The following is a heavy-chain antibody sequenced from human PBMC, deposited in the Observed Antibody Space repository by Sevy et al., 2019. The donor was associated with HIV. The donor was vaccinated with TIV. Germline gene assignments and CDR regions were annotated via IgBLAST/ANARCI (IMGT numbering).Heavy chain of an antibody. CDR2: INWNGGRT. D-gene: IGHD6-19*01. V-gene: IGHV3-20*04. J-gene: IGHJ4*02. CDR3: ARDLMVYGSGWNDY. Sequence: GGSLRLSCAASGFTFDDYGMSWVRQAPGKGLEWVSGINWNGGRTGYADSVKGRFTISRENAKNSLYLQMNSLRAEDTALYYCARDLMVYGSGWNDYWGQGTLVTVSS. CDR1: GFTFDDYG.